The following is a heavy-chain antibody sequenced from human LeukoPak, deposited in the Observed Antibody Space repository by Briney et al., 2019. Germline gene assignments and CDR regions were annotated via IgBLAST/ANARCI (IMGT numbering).Heavy chain of an antibody. Sequence: PSETLSLTCAVYGGSFSGYYWSWIRQPPGKGLEWIGEINHSGSTNYNPSLKSRVTISVDTSKNQFSLKLSSVTAADTAVYYCASSVLERAWYFDYWGQGTLVTVSS. CDR3: ASSVLERAWYFDY. D-gene: IGHD1-1*01. V-gene: IGHV4-34*01. CDR2: INHSGST. CDR1: GGSFSGYY. J-gene: IGHJ4*02.